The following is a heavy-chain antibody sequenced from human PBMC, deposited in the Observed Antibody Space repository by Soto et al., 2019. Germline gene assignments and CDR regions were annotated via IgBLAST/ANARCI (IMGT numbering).Heavy chain of an antibody. CDR1: GYTFTSYA. J-gene: IGHJ6*02. V-gene: IGHV1-3*01. CDR2: INAGNGNT. CDR3: AIVELEQEYYYYHPGMEV. Sequence: ASVKVSCKASGYTFTSYAMHWVRQAPGQRLEWMGWINAGNGNTKYSQKFQGRVTITRDTSASTAYMELSSLRSEGTAVYYCAIVELEQEYYYYHPGMEVWGQGTTVTAP. D-gene: IGHD1-1*01.